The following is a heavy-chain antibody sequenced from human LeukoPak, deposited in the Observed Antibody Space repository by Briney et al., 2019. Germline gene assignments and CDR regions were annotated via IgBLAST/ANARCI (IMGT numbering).Heavy chain of an antibody. V-gene: IGHV1-69*13. J-gene: IGHJ6*03. CDR2: IIPIFGTA. CDR3: ARGRSLYCSSTSCPEAYYYYYYMDV. CDR1: GYTFTGYY. D-gene: IGHD2-2*01. Sequence: SVKVSCKASGYTFTGYYMHWVRQAPGQGLEWMGGIIPIFGTANYAQKFQGRVTITADESTSTAYMELSSLRSEDAAVYYCARGRSLYCSSTSCPEAYYYYYYMDVWGKGTTVTISS.